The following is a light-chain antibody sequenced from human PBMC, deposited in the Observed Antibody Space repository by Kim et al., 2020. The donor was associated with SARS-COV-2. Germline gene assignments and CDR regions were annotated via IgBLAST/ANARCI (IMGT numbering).Light chain of an antibody. Sequence: VSPGERATLSCKASQNVIYKVVWFQQKPGQIPRLLIYDTSNRATGVPARFSGSGSGTDFTLTISSLQSEDFAVYYCQQYNDWPLTFGGGTKVDIK. J-gene: IGKJ4*01. CDR2: DTS. CDR3: QQYNDWPLT. V-gene: IGKV3-15*01. CDR1: QNVIYK.